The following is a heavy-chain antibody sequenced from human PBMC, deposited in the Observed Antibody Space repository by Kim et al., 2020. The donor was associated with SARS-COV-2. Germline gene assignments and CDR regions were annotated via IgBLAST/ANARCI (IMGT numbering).Heavy chain of an antibody. CDR2: IYSGGST. CDR3: ASYWSGWLDGMDV. V-gene: IGHV3-53*01. Sequence: GGSLRLSCAASGFTVSSNYMSWVRQAPGKGLEWVSVIYSGGSTYYADSVKGRFTISRDNSKNTLYLQMNSLRAEDTAVYYCASYWSGWLDGMDVWGQGTTVTVSS. CDR1: GFTVSSNY. D-gene: IGHD2-8*02. J-gene: IGHJ6*02.